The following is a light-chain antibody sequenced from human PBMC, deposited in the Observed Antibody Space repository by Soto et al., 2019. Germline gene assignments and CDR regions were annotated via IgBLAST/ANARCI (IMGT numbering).Light chain of an antibody. J-gene: IGLJ2*01. CDR2: GVS. Sequence: QSALTQPASVSGSPGQSITISCTGTSSDVVGSNHVSWYQQHPGKAPKLMIYGVSNRPSGISNRVSGSKSGNTASLTISGLQAEDEADYYCSSYTSTTLVFGGGTKVTVL. CDR3: SSYTSTTLV. V-gene: IGLV2-14*01. CDR1: SSDVVGSNH.